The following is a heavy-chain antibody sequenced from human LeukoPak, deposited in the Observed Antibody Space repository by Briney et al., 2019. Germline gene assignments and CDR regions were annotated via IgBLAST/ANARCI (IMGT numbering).Heavy chain of an antibody. CDR3: ARSVSGDRPMDY. J-gene: IGHJ4*02. D-gene: IGHD3-22*01. Sequence: SETLSLTCTVSGGSISSYYWSWIRQPPGKGLKWIGYIYYSGSTNYNPSLKSRVTISVDTSKNQFSLKLSSVTAADTAVYYCARSVSGDRPMDYWGQGTLVTVSS. CDR1: GGSISSYY. CDR2: IYYSGST. V-gene: IGHV4-59*01.